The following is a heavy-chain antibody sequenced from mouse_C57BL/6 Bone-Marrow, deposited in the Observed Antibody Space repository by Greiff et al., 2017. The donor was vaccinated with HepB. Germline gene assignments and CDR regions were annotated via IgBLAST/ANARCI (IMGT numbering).Heavy chain of an antibody. V-gene: IGHV1-72*01. Sequence: QVQLQQPGAELVKPGASVKLSCKASGYTFTSYWMHWVKQRPGRGLEWIGRIDPNSGGTKYNEKFKSKATLTVDKPSSTASMQLSSLTSADSAVYYCAPAYYSNDELDYWGQGTTVTVSS. CDR3: APAYYSNDELDY. CDR2: IDPNSGGT. J-gene: IGHJ4*01. CDR1: GYTFTSYW. D-gene: IGHD2-5*01.